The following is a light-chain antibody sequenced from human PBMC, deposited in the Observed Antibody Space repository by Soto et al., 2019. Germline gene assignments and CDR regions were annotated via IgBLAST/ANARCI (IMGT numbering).Light chain of an antibody. CDR3: QQSYSTPRVT. CDR2: AAS. V-gene: IGKV1-39*01. J-gene: IGKJ3*01. Sequence: DIQMTQSPSSLSASVGDRVTITCRASQSISSYLNWYQQKPGKAPKLLIYAASSLQSGVPSRFSGSGYGTDFTLTISSLQPEDVATYYCQQSYSTPRVTFGPGTKVDIK. CDR1: QSISSY.